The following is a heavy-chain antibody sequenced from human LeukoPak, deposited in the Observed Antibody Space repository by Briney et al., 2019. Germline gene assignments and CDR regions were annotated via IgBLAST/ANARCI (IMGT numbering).Heavy chain of an antibody. D-gene: IGHD3-22*01. CDR2: ISSSSSYI. CDR3: ARAKAPKISYDSSGYYFDY. V-gene: IGHV3-21*01. CDR1: GFTFSSYS. Sequence: GGSLRLSCAASGFTFSSYSMNWVRQAPGKGLEWVSSISSSSSYIYYADSVKGRFTISRDNAKNSLYLQMNSLRAEDTAVYYFARAKAPKISYDSSGYYFDYWGQGTLVTVSS. J-gene: IGHJ4*02.